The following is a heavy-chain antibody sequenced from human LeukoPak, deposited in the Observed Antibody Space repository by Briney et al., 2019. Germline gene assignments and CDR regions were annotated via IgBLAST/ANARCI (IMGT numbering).Heavy chain of an antibody. J-gene: IGHJ4*02. CDR1: GGSFSGHY. V-gene: IGHV4-34*01. CDR2: INHSGST. Sequence: SETLSLTCAVYGGSFSGHYWSWIRQPPGKGLEWIGEINHSGSTNYNPSLKSRVTISVDTSKNQFSLKLSSVTAADTAVYYCARAYYDYVWGSYRYTPFDYWGQGTLVTVSS. CDR3: ARAYYDYVWGSYRYTPFDY. D-gene: IGHD3-16*02.